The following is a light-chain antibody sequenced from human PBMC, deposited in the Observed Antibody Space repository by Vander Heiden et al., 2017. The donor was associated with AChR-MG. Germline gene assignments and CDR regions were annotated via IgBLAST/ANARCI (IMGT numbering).Light chain of an antibody. CDR1: QSMSSW. CDR3: QQYNSYLLT. CDR2: KAS. J-gene: IGKJ4*01. Sequence: DIQMTQSPSTLSASVGARVTIPCRASQSMSSWLAWYQQKPGKAPKLLIYKASSIESGVPSRFSGSGSGTEFTLTISSLQPDDFATYDCQQYNSYLLTFGGGTKVESK. V-gene: IGKV1-5*03.